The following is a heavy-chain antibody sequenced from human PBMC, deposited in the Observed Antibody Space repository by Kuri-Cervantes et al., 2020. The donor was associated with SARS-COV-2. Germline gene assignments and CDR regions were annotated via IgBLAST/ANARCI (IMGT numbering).Heavy chain of an antibody. CDR1: GYTFTGYY. CDR2: INPNSGGT. J-gene: IGHJ6*02. CDR3: ARSGSAPYYYYGMDV. V-gene: IGHV1-2*04. D-gene: IGHD3-10*01. Sequence: ASVKVSCKASGYTFTGYYMHWVRQAPGQGLEWMGWINPNSGGTNYAQKFQGWVTMTRDTSISTVYMELSRLRSDDTAVYYCARSGSAPYYYYGMDVWGQGNTVTVSS.